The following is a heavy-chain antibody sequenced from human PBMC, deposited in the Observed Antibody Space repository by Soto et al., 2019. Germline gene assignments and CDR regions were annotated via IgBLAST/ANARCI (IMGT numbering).Heavy chain of an antibody. CDR3: ASLDDFWSGYPHYYYGMDV. D-gene: IGHD3-3*01. V-gene: IGHV3-7*05. CDR2: IKQDGSEK. CDR1: GFTFSSYW. Sequence: EVQLVESGGGLVQPGGSLRLSCAASGFTFSSYWMSWVHQAPGKGLEWVANIKQDGSEKYYVDSVKGRFTISRDNAKNSLYLQMNSLRAEDTAVYYCASLDDFWSGYPHYYYGMDVWGQGTTVTVSS. J-gene: IGHJ6*02.